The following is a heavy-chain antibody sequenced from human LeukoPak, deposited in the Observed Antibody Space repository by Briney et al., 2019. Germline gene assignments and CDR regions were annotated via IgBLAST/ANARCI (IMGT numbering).Heavy chain of an antibody. V-gene: IGHV4-30-2*01. J-gene: IGHJ3*02. Sequence: PSETLSLTCTVSGGSISSGGYYWSWIRQPPGKGLEWIGHIYYTGSTYYSPSLKSRVTISADRSKNQFSLKLTSVTAADTAVYYCGARRAFDIWGRGTMVTVSS. CDR1: GGSISSGGYY. CDR2: IYYTGST. D-gene: IGHD6-6*01. CDR3: GARRAFDI.